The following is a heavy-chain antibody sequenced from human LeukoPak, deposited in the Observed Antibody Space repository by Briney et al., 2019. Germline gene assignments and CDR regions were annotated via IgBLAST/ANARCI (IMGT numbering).Heavy chain of an antibody. Sequence: GASVKVSCKASGYTFTSYDINWVRQATGQGLEWMGWMNPNSGNTGYAQKFQGRVTMTRNTSISTAYMELSSLRSEGTAVYYCARGLAWYCSGGSCENNDYWGQGTLVTVSS. CDR2: MNPNSGNT. D-gene: IGHD2-15*01. J-gene: IGHJ4*02. CDR3: ARGLAWYCSGGSCENNDY. CDR1: GYTFTSYD. V-gene: IGHV1-8*01.